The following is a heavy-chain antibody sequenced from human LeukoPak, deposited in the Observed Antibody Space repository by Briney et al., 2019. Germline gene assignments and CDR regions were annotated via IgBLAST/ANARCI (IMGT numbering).Heavy chain of an antibody. J-gene: IGHJ4*02. CDR2: ISGSGGST. CDR3: AKVYEGYDILTGYYNLHGFDY. V-gene: IGHV3-23*01. CDR1: GFTFSSYA. Sequence: GGSLRLSCAASGFTFSSYAMSWVRQAPGKGLEWVSAISGSGGSTYYADSVKGRFTISRDNSKNTLYLQMNSLRAEDTAVYYCAKVYEGYDILTGYYNLHGFDYWGQGTLVTVSS. D-gene: IGHD3-9*01.